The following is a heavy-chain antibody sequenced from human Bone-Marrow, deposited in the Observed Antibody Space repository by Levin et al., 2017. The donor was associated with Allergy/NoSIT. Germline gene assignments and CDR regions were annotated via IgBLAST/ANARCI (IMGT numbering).Heavy chain of an antibody. CDR1: GFTFSSYE. CDR2: ISSSGSTI. CDR3: AREGIAVAGTRAGYFDY. V-gene: IGHV3-48*03. D-gene: IGHD6-19*01. Sequence: GGSLRLSCAASGFTFSSYEMNWVRQAPGKGLEWVSYISSSGSTIYYADSVKGRFTISRDNAKNSLYLQMNSLRAEDTAVYYCAREGIAVAGTRAGYFDYWGQGTLVTVSS. J-gene: IGHJ4*02.